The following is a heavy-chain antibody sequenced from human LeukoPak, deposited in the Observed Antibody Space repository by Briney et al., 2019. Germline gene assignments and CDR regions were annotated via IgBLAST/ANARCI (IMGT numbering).Heavy chain of an antibody. Sequence: PSGTLSLTCAVSGGSISSGNWWSWVRQPPGKGLGWIGEIYRTGSTNYNPSLKSRVTISVDKSKNQFSLKLSSVTAADTAVYYCARLATLSTVAARGRTWFDAWGQGTLVTVSS. D-gene: IGHD6-6*01. CDR2: IYRTGST. J-gene: IGHJ5*02. CDR1: GGSISSGNW. V-gene: IGHV4-4*02. CDR3: ARLATLSTVAARGRTWFDA.